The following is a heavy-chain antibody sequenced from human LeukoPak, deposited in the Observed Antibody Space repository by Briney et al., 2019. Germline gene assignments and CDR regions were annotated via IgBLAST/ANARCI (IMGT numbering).Heavy chain of an antibody. CDR3: VRGNYHFDY. CDR1: GESVSSYDAS. CDR2: TYYRSKWYN. Sequence: SQTLSLTCAISGESVSSYDASWNWIRQSPSGGLEWLGRTYYRSKWYNDSALSMKGRITINPDTSKNQFSLQLISVTPADTAVYHCVRGNYHFDYWGQGTLVTVSS. V-gene: IGHV6-1*01. J-gene: IGHJ4*02. D-gene: IGHD1-7*01.